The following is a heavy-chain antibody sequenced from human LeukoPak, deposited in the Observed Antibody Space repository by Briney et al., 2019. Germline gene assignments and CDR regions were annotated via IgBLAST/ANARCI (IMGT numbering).Heavy chain of an antibody. D-gene: IGHD3-22*01. J-gene: IGHJ4*02. CDR1: GFTFSSYS. CDR2: ISSSSSYI. Sequence: PGGSLRLSCAASGFTFSSYSMNWVRQAPGKGLEWVSSISSSSSYIYYADSVKGRFTISRDNAKNSLYLQMNSLRAEDTAVYYCARGVPPSYYYDSSCYYPDYWGQGTLVTVSS. V-gene: IGHV3-21*01. CDR3: ARGVPPSYYYDSSCYYPDY.